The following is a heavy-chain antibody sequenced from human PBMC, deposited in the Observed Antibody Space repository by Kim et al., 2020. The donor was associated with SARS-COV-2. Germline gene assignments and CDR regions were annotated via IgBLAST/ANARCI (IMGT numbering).Heavy chain of an antibody. CDR3: ARGRGIAAAGSRY. V-gene: IGHV4-34*01. J-gene: IGHJ4*02. CDR2: INHSGST. Sequence: SETLSLTCAVYGGSFSGYYWSWIRQPPGKGLEWIGEINHSGSTNYNPSLKSRVTISVDTSKNQFSLKLSSVTAADTAVYYCARGRGIAAAGSRYWGQGTLVTVSS. CDR1: GGSFSGYY. D-gene: IGHD6-13*01.